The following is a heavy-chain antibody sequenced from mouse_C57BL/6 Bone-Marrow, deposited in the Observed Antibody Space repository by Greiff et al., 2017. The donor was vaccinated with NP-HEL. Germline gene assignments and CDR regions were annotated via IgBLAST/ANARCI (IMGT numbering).Heavy chain of an antibody. V-gene: IGHV8-8*01. CDR2: IWWDDDK. D-gene: IGHD2-5*01. CDR3: ARLYNNYVNYAMYY. Sequence: ESGPGILQPSQTLSLTCSFSGFSLSTFGMGVGWIRQPSGQGLEWLAHIWWDDDKSYNPALKSRLTISKDTSKNLVLLKIANVDTAETATYYCARLYNNYVNYAMYYWGQGTSVTVSS. CDR1: GFSLSTFGMG. J-gene: IGHJ4*01.